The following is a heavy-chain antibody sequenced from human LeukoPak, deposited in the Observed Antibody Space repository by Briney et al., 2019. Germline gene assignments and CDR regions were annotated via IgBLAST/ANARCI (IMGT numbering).Heavy chain of an antibody. CDR2: INPNSGGT. Sequence: GASVKVSCKASGYTFTGYYMHWVRQAPGQGLEWMGWINPNSGGTNYAQKFQGRVTMTRDTSISTAYMELSRLRSDDTAVYYCAREYYDILTGYHLLDYWGQGTLVTVSS. J-gene: IGHJ4*02. D-gene: IGHD3-9*01. CDR3: AREYYDILTGYHLLDY. CDR1: GYTFTGYY. V-gene: IGHV1-2*02.